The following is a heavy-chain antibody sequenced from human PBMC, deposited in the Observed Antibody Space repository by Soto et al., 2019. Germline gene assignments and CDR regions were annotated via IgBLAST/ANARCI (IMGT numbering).Heavy chain of an antibody. CDR1: GGSISSGGYY. D-gene: IGHD3-10*01. J-gene: IGHJ4*02. V-gene: IGHV4-31*03. Sequence: SETLSLTCTVSGGSISSGGYYWSWIRQHPGKGLEWIGYIYYSGSTYYNPSLKSRVTISVDTSKNQFSLKLSSVTAADTAVYYCARIGPTMVRSSFDYWGQGTLVTVSS. CDR3: ARIGPTMVRSSFDY. CDR2: IYYSGST.